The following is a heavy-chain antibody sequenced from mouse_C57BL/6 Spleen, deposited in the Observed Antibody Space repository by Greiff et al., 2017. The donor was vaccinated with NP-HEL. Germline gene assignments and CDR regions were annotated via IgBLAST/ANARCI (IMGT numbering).Heavy chain of an antibody. V-gene: IGHV1-9*01. CDR3: ARDEIYYGSSYFDD. J-gene: IGHJ2*01. Sequence: QVQLKESGAELMKPGASVKLSCKATGYTFTGYWIEWVKQRPGHGLEWIGEILPGSGSTNYHEKFKGKATFTADTSSNTAYMQLSSLTTEDSAIYYCARDEIYYGSSYFDDWGQGTTLTVSS. CDR1: GYTFTGYW. D-gene: IGHD2-2*01. CDR2: ILPGSGST.